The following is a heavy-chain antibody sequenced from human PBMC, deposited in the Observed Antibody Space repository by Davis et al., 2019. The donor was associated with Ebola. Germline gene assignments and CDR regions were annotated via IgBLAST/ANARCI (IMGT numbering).Heavy chain of an antibody. CDR1: GFTFSSYT. Sequence: GESLKISCAASGFTFSSYTMNWVRQAPGKGLEWVSFISSSSSYIYYADSVKGRFTISRDNSMNTLHLQMNSLRVEDTAIYYCARDGIATFGKVKYYYGMDVWGKGTTVTVSS. V-gene: IGHV3-21*04. D-gene: IGHD6-13*01. J-gene: IGHJ6*04. CDR3: ARDGIATFGKVKYYYGMDV. CDR2: ISSSSSYI.